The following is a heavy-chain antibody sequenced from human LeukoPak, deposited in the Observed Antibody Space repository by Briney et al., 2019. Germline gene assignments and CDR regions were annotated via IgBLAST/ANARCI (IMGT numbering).Heavy chain of an antibody. Sequence: ASVTVSCKASGYTFTSYGISWVRQAPGQGLEWMGWISAYNGNTNYAQKLQGRVTMTTDTSTSTAYMELRSLRSDDTAVYYCARPIAVAGLYYYYGMDVWGQGTTVTVSS. CDR3: ARPIAVAGLYYYYGMDV. J-gene: IGHJ6*02. CDR2: ISAYNGNT. D-gene: IGHD6-19*01. CDR1: GYTFTSYG. V-gene: IGHV1-18*01.